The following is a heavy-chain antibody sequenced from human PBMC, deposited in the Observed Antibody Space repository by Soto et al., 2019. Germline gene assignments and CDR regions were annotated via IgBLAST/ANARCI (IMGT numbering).Heavy chain of an antibody. CDR3: ARVGAREILDY. CDR2: IYYSGST. V-gene: IGHV4-30-4*01. J-gene: IGHJ4*02. D-gene: IGHD3-16*01. Sequence: QVQLQESGPGLVKPSQTLSLTCTVSGGSISSGDYYWSWIRQPPGKGLEWIGYIYYSGSTYYNPSRKSRVTLSGDTAKNPFSLKLSSVTAADTAVYYCARVGAREILDYWGQGTLVTVSS. CDR1: GGSISSGDYY.